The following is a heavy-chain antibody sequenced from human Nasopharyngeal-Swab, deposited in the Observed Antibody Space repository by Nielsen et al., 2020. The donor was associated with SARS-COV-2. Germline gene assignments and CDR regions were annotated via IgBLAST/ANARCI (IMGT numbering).Heavy chain of an antibody. D-gene: IGHD1-26*01. CDR2: ISGSDYST. V-gene: IGHV3-23*01. Sequence: GESLKISCAASGFTFNTYAISWVRQAPGKGLEWVSVISGSDYSTKYADSVKGRFTISRDNSKNTVYLQMNSLRAEDTAVYYCARAIVGATGIDYWGQGTLVTVSS. CDR1: GFTFNTYA. CDR3: ARAIVGATGIDY. J-gene: IGHJ4*02.